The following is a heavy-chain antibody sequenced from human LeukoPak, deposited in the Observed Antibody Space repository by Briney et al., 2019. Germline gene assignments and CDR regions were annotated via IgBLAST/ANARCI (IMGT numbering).Heavy chain of an antibody. Sequence: SETLSLTCTVSGGSISSYYWSWIRQPAGKGLEWIGRIYTSGSTNYNPSLRSRVTMSVDTSKNQFSLKLRSVTATDTAVYYCARDGAHKNHYYSYYYMDVWGKGTTVTVSS. D-gene: IGHD3-16*01. CDR2: IYTSGST. V-gene: IGHV4-4*07. CDR1: GGSISSYY. J-gene: IGHJ6*03. CDR3: ARDGAHKNHYYSYYYMDV.